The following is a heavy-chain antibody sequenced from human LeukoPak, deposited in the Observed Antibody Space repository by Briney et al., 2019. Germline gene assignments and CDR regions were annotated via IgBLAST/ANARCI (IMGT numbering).Heavy chain of an antibody. V-gene: IGHV4-31*11. J-gene: IGHJ6*02. CDR2: IYYSGST. CDR1: GFSISTNDYH. CDR3: ARDQYGGNSFGYYYFGMDV. D-gene: IGHD4-23*01. Sequence: PSETLSLTCAVSGFSISTNDYHWGWIRQHPGKGLEWIGYIYYSGSTNYNPSLKSRVTISVDTSKNQFSLKLISVTAADTAVYYCARDQYGGNSFGYYYFGMDVWGQGTTVTVSS.